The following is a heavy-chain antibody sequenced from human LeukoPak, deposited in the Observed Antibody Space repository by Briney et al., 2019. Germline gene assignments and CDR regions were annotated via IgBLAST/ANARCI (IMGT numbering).Heavy chain of an antibody. CDR2: INHSGST. V-gene: IGHV4-34*01. D-gene: IGHD2-15*01. J-gene: IGHJ6*02. Sequence: SETLSLTCAVYGGSFSGYYWSWIRQPPGKGLEWIGEINHSGSTNYNPSPKSRVTISVDTSKNQFSLKLSSVTAADTAVYYCARAGCSGGSCYSAHYYYYGMDVWGQGTTVTVSS. CDR1: GGSFSGYY. CDR3: ARAGCSGGSCYSAHYYYYGMDV.